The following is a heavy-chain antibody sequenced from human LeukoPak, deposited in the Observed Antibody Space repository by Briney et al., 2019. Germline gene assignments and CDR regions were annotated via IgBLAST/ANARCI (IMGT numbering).Heavy chain of an antibody. Sequence: SETLSLTCTVSGGSISSGGYYWSWIRQHPGKGLEWIGYIYYSGSTYYNPSLKSRVTISVDTSKNQFSLKLSSVTAADTAVYYCARGRSYRRFGESLGWFDPWGQGTLVTVSS. CDR2: IYYSGST. D-gene: IGHD3-10*01. V-gene: IGHV4-31*03. CDR3: ARGRSYRRFGESLGWFDP. CDR1: GGSISSGGYY. J-gene: IGHJ5*02.